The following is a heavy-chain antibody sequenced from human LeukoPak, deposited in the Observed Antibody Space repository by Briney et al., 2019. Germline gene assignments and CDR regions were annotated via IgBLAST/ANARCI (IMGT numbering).Heavy chain of an antibody. CDR3: ARDVYGIAAAGPFDY. J-gene: IGHJ4*02. Sequence: APVKVSCKASGYTFTSYYMHWVRQAPGQGLEWMGIINPSGGSTSYAQKFQGRVTMTRDTSTSTVYMELSSLRSEDTAVYYCARDVYGIAAAGPFDYWGQGTLVTVSS. CDR2: INPSGGST. D-gene: IGHD6-13*01. CDR1: GYTFTSYY. V-gene: IGHV1-46*01.